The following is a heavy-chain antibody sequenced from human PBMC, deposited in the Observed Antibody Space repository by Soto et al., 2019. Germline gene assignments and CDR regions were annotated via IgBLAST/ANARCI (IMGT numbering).Heavy chain of an antibody. CDR1: GGSISSYY. CDR3: ATNSYYSLGV. CDR2: VYYSGST. V-gene: IGHV4-59*12. J-gene: IGHJ6*02. Sequence: LSLTCTVSGGSISSYYWSWIRQPPGKGLEWIGEVYYSGSTNYNPSLKSRVAVSVDNSTNQFSLKLNTVTAADTAVYYCATNSYYSLGVWGPGTTVTVSS.